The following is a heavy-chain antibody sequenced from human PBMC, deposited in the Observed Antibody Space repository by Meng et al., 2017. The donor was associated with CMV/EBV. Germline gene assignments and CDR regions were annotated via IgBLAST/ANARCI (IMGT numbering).Heavy chain of an antibody. CDR1: GFTFSSYA. J-gene: IGHJ6*02. V-gene: IGHV3-23*01. CDR2: ISGGGGST. D-gene: IGHD6-13*01. Sequence: GESLKISCAASGFTFSSYAMSWVRQAPGKGLEWVSAISGGGGSTYYADSVKSRFTISRDNSKNTLYLQMNSLRAEDTAVYYCAKTTAVDTRSYYYYGMDVWGQGTTVTVSS. CDR3: AKTTAVDTRSYYYYGMDV.